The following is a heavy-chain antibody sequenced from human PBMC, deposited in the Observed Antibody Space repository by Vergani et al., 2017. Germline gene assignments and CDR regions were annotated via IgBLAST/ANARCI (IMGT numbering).Heavy chain of an antibody. CDR3: ARHTTYTDS. CDR2: IYSADSDT. D-gene: IGHD1-1*01. CDR1: EYSFGNYW. V-gene: IGHV5-51*01. Sequence: EVELVQSGPEMRKPGESLKISCKGSEYSFGNYWIGWVRQMPGKGLEWMGIIYSADSDTRYSPSFQGQVTNSADKSISTAFLQWDSLKASDTALYYCARHTTYTDSWGQGTLVTVSS. J-gene: IGHJ4*02.